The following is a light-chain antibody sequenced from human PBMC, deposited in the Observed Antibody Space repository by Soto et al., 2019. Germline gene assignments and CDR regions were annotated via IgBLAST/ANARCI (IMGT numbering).Light chain of an antibody. J-gene: IGLJ2*01. Sequence: QSVLTQPPSASGTPGQRVTISCSGSTSNIGSNSVYWYQQLPGTAPKLLIYSNNQRPSGVPDRFSGSKSGTSASLAISGLRSEDEADYYCAAWDDSLSDVVFGGGTKVTVL. V-gene: IGLV1-47*02. CDR2: SNN. CDR1: TSNIGSNS. CDR3: AAWDDSLSDVV.